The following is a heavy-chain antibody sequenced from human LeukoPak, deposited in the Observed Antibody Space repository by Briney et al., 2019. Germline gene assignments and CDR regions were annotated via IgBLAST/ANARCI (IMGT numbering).Heavy chain of an antibody. CDR2: IIPIFGTA. CDR3: ASGYYASGSYPIDY. Sequence: ASVKVSCKASGGTFSSYAISWVRQAPGQGLEWMGGIIPIFGTANYAQKFQGRVTITADESTSTAYMELSSLRSEDTAVYYCASGYYASGSYPIDYWGQGTLVTVSS. CDR1: GGTFSSYA. V-gene: IGHV1-69*13. D-gene: IGHD3-10*01. J-gene: IGHJ4*02.